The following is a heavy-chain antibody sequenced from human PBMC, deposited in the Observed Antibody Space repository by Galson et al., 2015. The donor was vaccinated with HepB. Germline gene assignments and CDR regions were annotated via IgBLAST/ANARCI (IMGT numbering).Heavy chain of an antibody. J-gene: IGHJ6*02. CDR1: GYTFTSYG. D-gene: IGHD6-13*01. CDR2: ISAYNGNT. Sequence: SVKVSCKASGYTFTSYGISWVRQAPGQGLEWMGWISAYNGNTNYAQKLQGRVTMTTDTSTSTAYMELRSLRSDDTAVYYCARDLLVVAAAGLAMEVWGQETTVTVSS. V-gene: IGHV1-18*01. CDR3: ARDLLVVAAAGLAMEV.